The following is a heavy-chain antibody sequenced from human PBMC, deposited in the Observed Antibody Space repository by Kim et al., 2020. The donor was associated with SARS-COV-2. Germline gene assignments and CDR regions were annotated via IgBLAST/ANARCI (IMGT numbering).Heavy chain of an antibody. CDR1: GGSIRSYY. Sequence: SETLSLTCSVSGGSIRSYYWTWIRQSPGKRLEWIGYVYHTGNTHYNPSLRGRVTISLDTSKRQFSLTLTSVTAADTAVYYCASSGVGAVGWFVPWGQGTLVTVSS. J-gene: IGHJ5*02. V-gene: IGHV4-59*01. CDR2: VYHTGNT. D-gene: IGHD1-26*01. CDR3: ASSGVGAVGWFVP.